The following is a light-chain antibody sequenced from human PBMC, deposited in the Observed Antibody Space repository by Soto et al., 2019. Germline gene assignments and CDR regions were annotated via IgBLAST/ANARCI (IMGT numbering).Light chain of an antibody. CDR2: EVS. J-gene: IGLJ2*01. CDR1: SSDVGDYNY. V-gene: IGLV2-11*01. CDR3: CSYAGTYTVV. Sequence: QSALTQPRSVSGSPGQSVTISCTGTSSDVGDYNYVSWYQQHPGKAPKFIIYEVSKRPSGVPDRFSGPKSGNTASLTISGLQAEDEADYYCCSYAGTYTVVFGGGTKLTVL.